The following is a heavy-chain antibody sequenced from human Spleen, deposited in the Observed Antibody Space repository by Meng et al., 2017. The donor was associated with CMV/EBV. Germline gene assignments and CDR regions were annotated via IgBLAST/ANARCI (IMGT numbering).Heavy chain of an antibody. CDR1: GYTFTSYG. D-gene: IGHD7-27*01. Sequence: ASVKVSCKASGYTFTSYGISWVRQAPGQGLEWMGWIRTYSGNTNHAQKFQGRVTMTTDTSTSTAYMELRSLRSDDTAVYYCARLKLGVAWFDPWGQGTLVTVSS. V-gene: IGHV1-18*01. J-gene: IGHJ5*01. CDR2: IRTYSGNT. CDR3: ARLKLGVAWFDP.